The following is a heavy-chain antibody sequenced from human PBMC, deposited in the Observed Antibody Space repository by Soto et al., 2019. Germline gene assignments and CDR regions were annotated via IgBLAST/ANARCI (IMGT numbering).Heavy chain of an antibody. D-gene: IGHD4-17*01. J-gene: IGHJ4*02. Sequence: EVQLVESGGGLAQPGGSLRLSCAASGFNFSIYWMHWVRQAPGKGLVWVSRINSDGSHTDYADSVKGRFTISRDNANNTLYLQINSLCAEDTAVFYCARGGAYGVYRSDYLGQGTLVTVSS. CDR3: ARGGAYGVYRSDY. CDR2: INSDGSHT. CDR1: GFNFSIYW. V-gene: IGHV3-74*01.